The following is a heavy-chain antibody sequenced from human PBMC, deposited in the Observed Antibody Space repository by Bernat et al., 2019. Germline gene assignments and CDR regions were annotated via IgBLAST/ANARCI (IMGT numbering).Heavy chain of an antibody. V-gene: IGHV4-59*08. J-gene: IGHJ2*01. D-gene: IGHD2-15*01. CDR2: IYYSGST. CDR1: GGSISSYY. Sequence: QVQLQESGPGLVKPSETLSLTCTVSGGSISSYYWSWIRQPPGKGLEWIGYIYYSGSTNYNPSLKSRVTISVDTSKNQFSLKLSSVTAADPAVYYCARRYCSGGSCDTTSGDWYFDLWGRGTLVTVSS. CDR3: ARRYCSGGSCDTTSGDWYFDL.